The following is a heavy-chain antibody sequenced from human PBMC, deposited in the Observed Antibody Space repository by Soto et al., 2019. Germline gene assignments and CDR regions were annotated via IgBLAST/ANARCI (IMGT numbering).Heavy chain of an antibody. CDR1: GFNFNNYA. D-gene: IGHD3-10*01. CDR2: ISSSGGTT. CDR3: ATFIPVSGPGWGRASEY. Sequence: GGSLRLSCATSGFNFNNYAMSWVRQAPGERLEWVSFISSSGGTTYYADSVKGRFTISRDNSRNTVFLQMNALGAEDTAIYYCATFIPVSGPGWGRASEYWGQGTRVTVSS. J-gene: IGHJ4*02. V-gene: IGHV3-23*01.